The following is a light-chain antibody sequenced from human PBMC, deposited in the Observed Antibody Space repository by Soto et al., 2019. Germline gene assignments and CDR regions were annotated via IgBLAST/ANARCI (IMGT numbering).Light chain of an antibody. Sequence: ETVMTQSPGTLSVSRVEGATLSCMASQSVSIHLAWYQQKPGQAPRLLIYDTSTRATGIPARFSGSGSGTEFTLTISSLQSEDFAVYYCQQYSNWPPITFGQGTRLEIK. J-gene: IGKJ5*01. V-gene: IGKV3-15*01. CDR1: QSVSIH. CDR3: QQYSNWPPIT. CDR2: DTS.